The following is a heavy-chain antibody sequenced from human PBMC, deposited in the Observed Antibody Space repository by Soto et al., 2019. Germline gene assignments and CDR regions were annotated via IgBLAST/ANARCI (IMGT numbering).Heavy chain of an antibody. CDR2: IYYSGNT. D-gene: IGHD2-15*01. CDR1: GGSISSGSYY. CDR3: ARHVGGYYYYMDV. J-gene: IGHJ6*03. Sequence: SETLSLTCTVSGGSISSGSYYWGWIRQPPGKGLEWIGSIYYSGNTYYNPSLKSRVTISIDTSKNQFSLKLSSVTAADTAMYYCARHVGGYYYYMDVWGKGTTVTVSS. V-gene: IGHV4-39*01.